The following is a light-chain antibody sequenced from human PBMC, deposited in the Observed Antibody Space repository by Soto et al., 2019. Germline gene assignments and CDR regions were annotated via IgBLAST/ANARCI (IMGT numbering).Light chain of an antibody. J-gene: IGLJ3*02. Sequence: QSALTQPASVSGSPGQSITLSCTGTGSDIGNYNYVSWYQQHPGKAPKLMIYGVSNRPSGVSNRFSGSKSGNAASLTISGLQAEDEADYYCSSYTSYTTLWVFGGGTQLTVL. CDR1: GSDIGNYNY. CDR3: SSYTSYTTLWV. CDR2: GVS. V-gene: IGLV2-14*01.